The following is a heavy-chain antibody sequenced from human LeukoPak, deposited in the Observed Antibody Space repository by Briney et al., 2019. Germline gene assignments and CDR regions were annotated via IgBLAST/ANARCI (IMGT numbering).Heavy chain of an antibody. CDR1: GFTFSSYS. Sequence: GGSLRLSCAASGFTFSSYSMNWVRQAPGKGLEWVSSISSSSSYIFYADPVKGRFAISRDNARNLLYLQMNSLRAEDTAVYYCARDRGGMDVWGQGTTVTVSS. J-gene: IGHJ6*02. V-gene: IGHV3-21*01. CDR2: ISSSSSYI. CDR3: ARDRGGMDV.